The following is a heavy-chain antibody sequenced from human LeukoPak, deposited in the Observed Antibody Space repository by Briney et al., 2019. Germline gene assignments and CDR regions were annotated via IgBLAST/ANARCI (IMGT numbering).Heavy chain of an antibody. V-gene: IGHV3-23*01. CDR1: GFTLSSHA. Sequence: PGGSLRLSCAASGFTLSSHAMRWVRQAPGKGLEWVSAITCSGCSTYYADSLKGGFTIPRHNSKHTLYLKIKSLRAEDTAVYYCAKRSYYGSGSYYITHPITGPFDPWGQGTLVTVSS. J-gene: IGHJ5*02. CDR2: ITCSGCST. CDR3: AKRSYYGSGSYYITHPITGPFDP. D-gene: IGHD3-10*01.